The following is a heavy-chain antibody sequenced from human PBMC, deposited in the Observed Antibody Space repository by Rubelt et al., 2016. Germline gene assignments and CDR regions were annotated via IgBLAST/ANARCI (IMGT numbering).Heavy chain of an antibody. J-gene: IGHJ4*02. Sequence: EVQLLESGGGLVQPGGSLRLSCAASGFTFSNYAMRWVRQAPGKGLEWVSTSSGSSGNTYYADSVKGRFTISRDNSKNTLYLQMNSLRAEDTAVYYCVKGTAAARQYSFDAWGQGTLVTVSS. CDR3: VKGTAAARQYSFDA. CDR2: SSGSSGNT. D-gene: IGHD6-6*01. V-gene: IGHV3-23*01. CDR1: GFTFSNYA.